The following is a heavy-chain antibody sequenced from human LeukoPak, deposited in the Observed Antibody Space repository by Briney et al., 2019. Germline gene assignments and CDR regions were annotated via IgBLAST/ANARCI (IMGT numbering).Heavy chain of an antibody. CDR1: GGSISSGGYS. J-gene: IGHJ4*02. CDR2: IYHSGST. V-gene: IGHV4-30-2*01. CDR3: ARATLDYGDYFDY. Sequence: SQTLSLTCAVSGGSISSGGYSWSWIRQPPGKGLEWIGYIYHSGSTYYNPSLKSRVTISVDRSKNQFSLKLSSVTAADTAVYYCARATLDYGDYFDYWGQGTLVTVSS. D-gene: IGHD4-17*01.